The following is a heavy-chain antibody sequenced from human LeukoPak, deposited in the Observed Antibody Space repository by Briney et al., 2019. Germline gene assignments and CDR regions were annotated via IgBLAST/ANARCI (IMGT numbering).Heavy chain of an antibody. V-gene: IGHV1-69*13. CDR3: AKMAVAGTVADY. Sequence: SVKVSCKASGGTFSSYAISWVRQAPGQGLEWMGGIVPIFGTANYAQKFQGRVTITADESTSTAYMELSSLRSEDTAVYYCAKMAVAGTVADYWGQGTLVTVSS. D-gene: IGHD6-19*01. J-gene: IGHJ4*02. CDR1: GGTFSSYA. CDR2: IVPIFGTA.